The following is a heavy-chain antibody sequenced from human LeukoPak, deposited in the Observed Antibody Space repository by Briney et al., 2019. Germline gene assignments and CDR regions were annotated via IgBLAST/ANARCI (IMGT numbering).Heavy chain of an antibody. V-gene: IGHV4-34*01. J-gene: IGHJ4*02. Sequence: SETLSLTCAVYGGSFSGYYWSWIRQPPGKGLEWIGEINHSGSTNYNPSLKSRVTISVDTSKNQFSLKLSSVTAADTAVYYCARGQALRSQNYYGSGSGASYFDYWGQGTLVTVSS. D-gene: IGHD3-10*01. CDR3: ARGQALRSQNYYGSGSGASYFDY. CDR1: GGSFSGYY. CDR2: INHSGST.